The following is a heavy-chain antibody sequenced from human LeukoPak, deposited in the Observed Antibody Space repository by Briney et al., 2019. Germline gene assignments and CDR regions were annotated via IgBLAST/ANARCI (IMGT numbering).Heavy chain of an antibody. V-gene: IGHV3-11*04. CDR3: TRGYYHFWSGYYP. Sequence: AGGSLRLSCAASGFTFSDYYMSWIRQAPGKGLEWVSYISSSGSTIYYADSVKGRFTTSRDNAKNSLYLQMNSLRAEDTAVHYCTRGYYHFWSGYYPWGQGTLVTVSS. CDR1: GFTFSDYY. D-gene: IGHD3-3*01. CDR2: ISSSGSTI. J-gene: IGHJ5*02.